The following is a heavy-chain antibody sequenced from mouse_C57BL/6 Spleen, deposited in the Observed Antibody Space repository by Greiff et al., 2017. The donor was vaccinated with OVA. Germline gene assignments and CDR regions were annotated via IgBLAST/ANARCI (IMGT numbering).Heavy chain of an antibody. CDR2: IYPGSGST. J-gene: IGHJ2*01. Sequence: QVHVKQPGAELVKPGASVKMSCKASGYTFTSYWITWVKQRPGQGLEWIGDIYPGSGSTNYNEKFKSKATLTVDTSSSTAYMQLSSLTSEDSAVYYCARWGTTVVATNYFDYWGQGTTLTVSS. V-gene: IGHV1-55*01. CDR1: GYTFTSYW. D-gene: IGHD1-1*01. CDR3: ARWGTTVVATNYFDY.